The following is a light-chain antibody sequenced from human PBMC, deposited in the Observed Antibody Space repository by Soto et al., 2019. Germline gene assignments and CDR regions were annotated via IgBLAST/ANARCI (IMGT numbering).Light chain of an antibody. CDR2: EVS. J-gene: IGLJ1*01. Sequence: QSALTQPASVSGSPGQSITISCTGTSSDVGGYDYVSWYQHHPGKAPKLMIYEVSNRPSGVSNRLSGSKSGNTASLTVSGLPTEDEGDYYCSSYRSSSTLEVFGTGTKLTCL. V-gene: IGLV2-14*01. CDR1: SSDVGGYDY. CDR3: SSYRSSSTLEV.